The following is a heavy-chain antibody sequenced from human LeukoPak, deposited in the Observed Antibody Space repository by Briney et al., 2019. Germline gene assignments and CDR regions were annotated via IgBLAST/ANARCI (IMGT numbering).Heavy chain of an antibody. J-gene: IGHJ5*02. Sequence: SETLSLTCAVYGGSFSGYYWSWIRQPPGKGLEWIGEINHSGSTNYNPSLKSRVTISVDTSKNQFSLKLSSVTAADTAVYYCARGGDFWSGYYPTGPWGQGTLVTVSS. CDR2: INHSGST. D-gene: IGHD3-3*01. V-gene: IGHV4-34*01. CDR1: GGSFSGYY. CDR3: ARGGDFWSGYYPTGP.